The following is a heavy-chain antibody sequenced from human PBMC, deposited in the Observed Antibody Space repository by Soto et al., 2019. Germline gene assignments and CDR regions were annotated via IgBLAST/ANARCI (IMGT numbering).Heavy chain of an antibody. J-gene: IGHJ6*02. CDR3: ARDRHSSSDYYYGMDV. CDR1: GGTFSSYA. D-gene: IGHD6-6*01. V-gene: IGHV1-69*13. Sequence: ASVKVSCKASGGTFSSYAISWVRQAPGQGLEWMGGIIPIFGTANYAQKFQGRVTITADESTSTAYMELSSLRSEDTAVYYCARDRHSSSDYYYGMDVWGQGTTVTVSS. CDR2: IIPIFGTA.